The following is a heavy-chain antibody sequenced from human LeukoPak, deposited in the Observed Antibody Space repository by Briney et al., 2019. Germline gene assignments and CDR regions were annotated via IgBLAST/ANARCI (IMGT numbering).Heavy chain of an antibody. Sequence: GASVKVSCKASGYTFTGYYMHWVRQAPGQGLEGMGRINPNSGGTNYAQKFQGRVTMTRDTSISTANMELSRLRSDDTAVYYCARDYGWNDKAADWFDPWGQGTLVTVSS. CDR1: GYTFTGYY. CDR2: INPNSGGT. J-gene: IGHJ5*02. D-gene: IGHD1-1*01. V-gene: IGHV1-2*06. CDR3: ARDYGWNDKAADWFDP.